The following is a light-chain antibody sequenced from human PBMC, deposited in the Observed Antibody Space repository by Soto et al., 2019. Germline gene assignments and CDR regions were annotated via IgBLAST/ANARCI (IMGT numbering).Light chain of an antibody. V-gene: IGKV3-15*01. J-gene: IGKJ1*01. CDR3: HQYNNWPLGT. CDR1: QSVYVN. Sequence: ETELTRSPVTLSVSPDDIATLSCRAGQSVYVNLAWYQHKPGQSPRLLIYGVSTRATGVPARFSGSGSGTEFNLTISSLQTEDSAVYYCHQYNNWPLGTFGPGTKVDIK. CDR2: GVS.